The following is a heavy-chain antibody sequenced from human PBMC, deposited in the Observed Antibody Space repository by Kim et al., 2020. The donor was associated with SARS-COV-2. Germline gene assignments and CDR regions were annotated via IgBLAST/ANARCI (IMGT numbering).Heavy chain of an antibody. D-gene: IGHD6-13*01. CDR2: IIPILGIA. Sequence: SVKVSCKASGGTFSSYAISWVRQAPGQGLEWMGRIIPILGIANYAQKFQGRVTITADKSTSTVYMELSSLRSEDTAVYYCASLGSSSWNWFDPWGQGTL. CDR3: ASLGSSSWNWFDP. V-gene: IGHV1-69*04. CDR1: GGTFSSYA. J-gene: IGHJ5*02.